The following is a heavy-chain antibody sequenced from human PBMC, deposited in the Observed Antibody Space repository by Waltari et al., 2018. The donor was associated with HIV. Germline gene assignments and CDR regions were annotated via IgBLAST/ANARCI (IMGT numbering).Heavy chain of an antibody. CDR3: ARLFQETDAFDI. CDR2: IYYSGRT. J-gene: IGHJ3*02. Sequence: QLQLQESGPGLVKPSETLSLTCTVSGGSISSSSYYWGWIRQPPGKGLEWIGSIYYSGRTYYNPSLKSRVTISVDTSKNQFSLKLSSVTAADTAVYYCARLFQETDAFDIWGQGTMVTVSS. CDR1: GGSISSSSYY. V-gene: IGHV4-39*01.